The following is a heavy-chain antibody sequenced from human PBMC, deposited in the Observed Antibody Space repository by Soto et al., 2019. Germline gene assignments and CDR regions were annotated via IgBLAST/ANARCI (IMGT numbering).Heavy chain of an antibody. D-gene: IGHD2-15*01. CDR3: ARAGRGYCSGGSCYSGLHGMDV. CDR2: IYHSGST. J-gene: IGHJ6*02. Sequence: QVQLQESGPGLVKPSGTLSLTCAVSGGSISSSNWWSWVRQPPGKGLEWIGEIYHSGSTNYNPSLKSRVTISVDKSKNQFSLKLSSVTAADTAVYYCARAGRGYCSGGSCYSGLHGMDVGGQGTTVTVSS. V-gene: IGHV4-4*02. CDR1: GGSISSSNW.